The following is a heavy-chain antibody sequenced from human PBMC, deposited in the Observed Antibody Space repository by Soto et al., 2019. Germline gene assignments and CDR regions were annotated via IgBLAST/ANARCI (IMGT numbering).Heavy chain of an antibody. Sequence: EVQLVESGGGVVQPGGSLRLSCVGSDFTFSSYWMTWVRQAQGKGLEWGANIKPDGSEIYYLDSLRGRFTVSRDNAKNAVYLQLNSLRSEDTALYYCARTSRTRCLHIPGPCQQSYYMDVWGKGTTVIVSS. J-gene: IGHJ6*03. CDR2: IKPDGSEI. CDR3: ARTSRTRCLHIPGPCQQSYYMDV. D-gene: IGHD2-2*01. CDR1: DFTFSSYW. V-gene: IGHV3-7*01.